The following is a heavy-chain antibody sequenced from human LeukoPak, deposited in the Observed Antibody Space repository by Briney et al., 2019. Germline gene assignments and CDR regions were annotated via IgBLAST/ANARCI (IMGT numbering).Heavy chain of an antibody. CDR2: IIPILGIA. V-gene: IGHV1-69*04. CDR1: GYTFTSYD. D-gene: IGHD2-2*02. CDR3: ARDHYCSSTSCYTYPPYFDY. J-gene: IGHJ4*02. Sequence: GASVKVSCKASGYTFTSYDINWVRQAPGQGLEWMGRIIPILGIANCAQKFQGRVTITADKSTSTAYMELSSLRSEDTAVYYCARDHYCSSTSCYTYPPYFDYWGQGTLVTVSS.